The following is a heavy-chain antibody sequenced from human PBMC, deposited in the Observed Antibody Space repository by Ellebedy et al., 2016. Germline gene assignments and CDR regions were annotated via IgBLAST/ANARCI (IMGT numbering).Heavy chain of an antibody. CDR1: GGSIISHY. Sequence: GSLRLSCTVSGGSIISHYWSWIRQPPGKGLEWIGYIYYSGITNYNPSLKSRVTISVDASKNQFSLRLTSVTAADTAVYYCARGRHLYFFDYWGQGTLVTVSS. CDR3: ARGRHLYFFDY. V-gene: IGHV4-59*11. CDR2: IYYSGIT. J-gene: IGHJ4*02.